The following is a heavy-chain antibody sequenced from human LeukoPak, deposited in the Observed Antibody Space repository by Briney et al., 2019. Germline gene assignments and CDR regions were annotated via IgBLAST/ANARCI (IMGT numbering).Heavy chain of an antibody. CDR3: AKVSPGTRAFDI. V-gene: IGHV3-30*18. J-gene: IGHJ3*02. Sequence: GVSLRLSCAASGFTFSNYGMHWVHQAPGKGLEWVAVISYDGSNKYYADSVKGRFTVSRDNSKNTLFLQMNSLRAEDTAVYYCAKVSPGTRAFDIWGQGTMVTVSS. CDR1: GFTFSNYG. D-gene: IGHD2-2*01. CDR2: ISYDGSNK.